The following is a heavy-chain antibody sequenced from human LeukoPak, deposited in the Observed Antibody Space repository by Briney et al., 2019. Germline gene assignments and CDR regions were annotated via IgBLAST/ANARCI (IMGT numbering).Heavy chain of an antibody. CDR3: ARVHCSSTSCYTIYYYYDMDV. D-gene: IGHD2-2*02. J-gene: IGHJ6*02. Sequence: GGSLRLSCAASGFTFSSYSMNWVRQAPGKGLEWVSYISSSSSTIYYADSVKGRFTISRDNAKNSLYLQMNSLRAEDTAVYYCARVHCSSTSCYTIYYYYDMDVWGQGTTVTVSS. CDR2: ISSSSSTI. CDR1: GFTFSSYS. V-gene: IGHV3-48*04.